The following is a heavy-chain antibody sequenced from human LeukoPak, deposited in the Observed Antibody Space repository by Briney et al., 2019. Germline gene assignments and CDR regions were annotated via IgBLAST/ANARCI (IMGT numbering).Heavy chain of an antibody. D-gene: IGHD2-15*01. J-gene: IGHJ4*02. CDR2: IYTSGST. CDR1: GGSLSYYY. V-gene: IGHV4-4*07. CDR3: ARGHGGYCGGGSCYLDY. Sequence: SETLSLTCTVSGGSLSYYYWSWLRQPAGKGLEWIERIYTSGSTNYNPSLKSRVTMSVDTSKNQFSLKLSSVTAADTAIYFCARGHGGYCGGGSCYLDYWGQGTLVTVSS.